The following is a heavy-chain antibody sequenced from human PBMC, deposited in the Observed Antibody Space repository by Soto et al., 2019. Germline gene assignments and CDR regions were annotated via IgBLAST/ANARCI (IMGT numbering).Heavy chain of an antibody. J-gene: IGHJ4*02. Sequence: TSETLSLTCTVSGGSISSNYWSWIRQPPGKGLEWIGYIYYSGTTNYNPSLKSRVTISVDTSKNQFSLKLTSVTAADTAMYYCARHGRGSGWLTFDYWGQGTLVTVSS. CDR3: ARHGRGSGWLTFDY. CDR1: GGSISSNY. CDR2: IYYSGTT. V-gene: IGHV4-59*08. D-gene: IGHD6-19*01.